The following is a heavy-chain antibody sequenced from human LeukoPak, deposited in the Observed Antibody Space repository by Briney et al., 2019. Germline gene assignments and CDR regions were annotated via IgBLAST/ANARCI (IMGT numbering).Heavy chain of an antibody. CDR1: GGSISTSY. CDR2: IYHSGYT. D-gene: IGHD1-1*01. V-gene: IGHV4-59*01. CDR3: ARGQSTGTTAQPDY. J-gene: IGHJ4*02. Sequence: PSETLSLTCTVSGGSISTSYWSWIRQPPGKGLEWIGYIYHSGYTNYNPSLKSRVTMSVDTSKNQFSLKLSSVTAADTAVYYCARGQSTGTTAQPDYWGQGTLVTVSS.